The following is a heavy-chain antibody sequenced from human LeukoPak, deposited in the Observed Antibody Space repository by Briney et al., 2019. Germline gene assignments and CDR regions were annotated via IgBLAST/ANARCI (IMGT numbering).Heavy chain of an antibody. CDR2: ISAYNGNT. Sequence: ASVKVSCKASGYTFTSYGISWVRQAPGRGLEWMGWISAYNGNTNYAQKLQGRVTMTTDTSTSTAYMELRSLRSDDTAVYYCARVLDIVVVPAARHFDYWGQGTLVTVSS. J-gene: IGHJ4*02. CDR1: GYTFTSYG. D-gene: IGHD2-2*03. V-gene: IGHV1-18*01. CDR3: ARVLDIVVVPAARHFDY.